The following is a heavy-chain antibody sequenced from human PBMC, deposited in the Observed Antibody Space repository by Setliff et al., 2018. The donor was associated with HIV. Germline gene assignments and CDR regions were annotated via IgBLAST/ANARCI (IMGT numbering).Heavy chain of an antibody. CDR2: ISYTGST. CDR1: GASITSGTYY. D-gene: IGHD1-7*01. J-gene: IGHJ5*01. V-gene: IGHV4-31*03. Sequence: SETLSLTCTVSGASITSGTYYWSWIRQRPGEGLEWIGYISYTGSTYYNPSLESRVVMSSGKAENHLHLNLTSLTVADTAIYYCARSRRRLEQNYFDSWGQGMQVTVSS. CDR3: ARSRRRLEQNYFDS.